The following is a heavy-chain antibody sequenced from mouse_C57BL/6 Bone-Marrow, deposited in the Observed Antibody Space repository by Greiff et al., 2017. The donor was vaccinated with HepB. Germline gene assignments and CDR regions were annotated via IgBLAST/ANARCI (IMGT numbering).Heavy chain of an antibody. V-gene: IGHV1-81*01. J-gene: IGHJ3*01. Sequence: VKLQESGAELARPGASVKLSCKASGYTFTSYGISWVKKRTGQGLEWIGEIYPRSGNTYYNEKFKGKATLTADKSSSTAYMELRSLTSEDSAVYFCARKGAWFAYWGQGTLVTVSA. CDR2: IYPRSGNT. CDR1: GYTFTSYG. CDR3: ARKGAWFAY.